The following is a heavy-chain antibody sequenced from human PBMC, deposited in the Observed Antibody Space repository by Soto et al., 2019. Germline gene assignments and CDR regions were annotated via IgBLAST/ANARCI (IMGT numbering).Heavy chain of an antibody. Sequence: PSQTLSLTCAISGDSVSSNSAAWNWIRQSPSRGLEWLGRTYYRSKWYNDYAVSVKSRITINPDTSKNQFSLKLSSVTAADTAVYYCARHLHRITISQGWGQGTLVTVSS. CDR1: GDSVSSNSAA. V-gene: IGHV6-1*01. CDR3: ARHLHRITISQG. J-gene: IGHJ4*02. CDR2: TYYRSKWYN. D-gene: IGHD3-3*01.